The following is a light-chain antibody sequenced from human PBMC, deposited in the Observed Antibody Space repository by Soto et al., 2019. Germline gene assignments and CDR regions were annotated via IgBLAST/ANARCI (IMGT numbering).Light chain of an antibody. V-gene: IGKV1-5*03. CDR2: QAS. J-gene: IGKJ1*01. Sequence: DIQMTQCPSTLSASMGDRVSITCRASQTISDWLAWYQQKPGKAPKLLIYQASSLKSGVPSRFSGSGSGTEFTLTISTLQSDDFATYYCQQYSLYPWTFGQGTKVEI. CDR1: QTISDW. CDR3: QQYSLYPWT.